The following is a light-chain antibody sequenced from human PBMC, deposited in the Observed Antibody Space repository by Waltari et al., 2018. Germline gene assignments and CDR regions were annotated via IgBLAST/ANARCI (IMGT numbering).Light chain of an antibody. V-gene: IGKV1-5*03. J-gene: IGKJ2*02. CDR1: QSISSW. CDR2: KAS. CDR3: QQYNSYSGT. Sequence: IQMTQSPSTLPASVGDRVTITCRASQSISSWLDWYQQKPGKAPKLLIYKASSLESGVPSRFSGSGSGTEFTLTISSLQPDDFATYYCQQYNSYSGTFGQGTKLEIK.